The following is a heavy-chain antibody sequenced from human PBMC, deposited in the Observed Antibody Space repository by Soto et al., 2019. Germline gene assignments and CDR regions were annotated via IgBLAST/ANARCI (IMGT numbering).Heavy chain of an antibody. J-gene: IGHJ4*02. CDR2: INPSGGST. CDR3: ARDPLSGWRHFDY. V-gene: IGHV1-46*01. Sequence: ASVKISCNASGYTFTSYYMHWERQAPGQGLEWMGIINPSGGSTSYAQKFQGRVTMTRDTSTSTVYMELSSLRSEDTAVYYCARDPLSGWRHFDYWGQGTLGTVSS. CDR1: GYTFTSYY.